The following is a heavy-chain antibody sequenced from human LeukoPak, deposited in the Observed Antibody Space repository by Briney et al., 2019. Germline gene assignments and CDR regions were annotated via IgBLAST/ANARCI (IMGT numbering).Heavy chain of an antibody. V-gene: IGHV4-61*02. D-gene: IGHD3-10*02. Sequence: SQTLSLTCVVSGGSISSDNSYWSWIRQPAGKGLEWIGRIYTSGSTNYNPSLKSRVTISVDTSKNQFSLKLSSVTAADTAVYYGARQETIVRRAGVYYFDYWGQGTLVTVSS. CDR3: ARQETIVRRAGVYYFDY. CDR2: IYTSGST. J-gene: IGHJ4*02. CDR1: GGSISSDNSY.